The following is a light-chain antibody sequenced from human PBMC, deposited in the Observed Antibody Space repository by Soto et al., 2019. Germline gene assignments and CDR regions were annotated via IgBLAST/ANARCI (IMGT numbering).Light chain of an antibody. CDR3: QVWHSTSVRV. J-gene: IGLJ2*01. CDR2: DDR. Sequence: SYELTQPPSVSVAPGQTARITCGGNHIGAKVVHWYQQKKPGQAPVLVVFDDRARPSTIPERFSGSNSGNTATLTISRVEAGDEADYYCQVWHSTSVRVFGGGTKLTVL. V-gene: IGLV3-21*02. CDR1: HIGAKV.